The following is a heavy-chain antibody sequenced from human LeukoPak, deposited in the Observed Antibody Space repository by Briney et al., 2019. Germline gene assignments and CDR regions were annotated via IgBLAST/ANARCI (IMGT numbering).Heavy chain of an antibody. CDR2: ISSSGSSM. Sequence: GGSLRLSCAASGSTFSDYYMSWIRQAPGKGLEWVSYISSSGSSMYYADSVKGRFTISRDNAKNSLSLQMNSLRAEDTAVYYCATLYQWEPPDYWGQGTLVTVSS. J-gene: IGHJ4*02. D-gene: IGHD1-26*01. V-gene: IGHV3-11*01. CDR3: ATLYQWEPPDY. CDR1: GSTFSDYY.